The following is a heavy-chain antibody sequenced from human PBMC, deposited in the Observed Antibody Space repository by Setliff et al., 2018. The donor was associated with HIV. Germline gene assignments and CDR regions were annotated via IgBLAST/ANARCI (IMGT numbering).Heavy chain of an antibody. V-gene: IGHV4-39*07. J-gene: IGHJ2*01. D-gene: IGHD3-10*01. Sequence: PSETLSLTCTVSGVSVSSGGYYWSWIRQHPGKGLEWIGNVYNSGNTYYNPSLKRRVTMSVDTFKNQFSLKLSSVTAVDTAVYYCARTALWFDKADWYFDLWGRGTLVTVSS. CDR3: ARTALWFDKADWYFDL. CDR1: GVSVSSGGYY. CDR2: VYNSGNT.